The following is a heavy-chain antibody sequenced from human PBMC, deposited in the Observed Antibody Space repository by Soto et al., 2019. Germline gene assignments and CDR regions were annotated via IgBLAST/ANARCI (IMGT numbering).Heavy chain of an antibody. CDR3: AKVGDAFDI. CDR2: ISYDGSNK. J-gene: IGHJ3*02. Sequence: GASLRLSCAASGFTFSSYGMHWVRQAPGKGLEWVAVISYDGSNKYYADSVKGRFTISRDNSKNTLYLQMNSLRAEDTAVYYCAKVGDAFDIWGQGTMVTVSS. V-gene: IGHV3-30*18. CDR1: GFTFSSYG.